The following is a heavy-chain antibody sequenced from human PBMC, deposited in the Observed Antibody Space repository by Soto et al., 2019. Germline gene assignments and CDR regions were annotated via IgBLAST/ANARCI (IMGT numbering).Heavy chain of an antibody. Sequence: GGSLRLSCTASGFMFSSYTMKWVRQAPGEGLEWVSSVSFRGDIYYADSLEGRFTISRDDAKNSLYLQMNSLRAEDTAVYYCASGCSSASCYYYWGQGTLVTVSS. CDR3: ASGCSSASCYYY. CDR2: VSFRGDI. CDR1: GFMFSSYT. V-gene: IGHV3-21*01. D-gene: IGHD2-2*01. J-gene: IGHJ4*02.